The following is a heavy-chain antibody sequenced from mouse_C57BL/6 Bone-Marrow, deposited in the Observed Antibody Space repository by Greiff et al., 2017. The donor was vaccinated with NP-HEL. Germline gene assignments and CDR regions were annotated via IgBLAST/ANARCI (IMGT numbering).Heavy chain of an antibody. V-gene: IGHV1-81*01. CDR3: ATYYYGSSPSYAMDY. Sequence: VQLQQSGAELARPGASVKLSCKASGYTFTSYGISWVKQRTGQGLEWIGEIYPRSGNTYYNEKFKGKATLTVDKPSSTAYMQLSSLTSEDSAVYYCATYYYGSSPSYAMDYWGQGTSVTVSS. CDR1: GYTFTSYG. J-gene: IGHJ4*01. D-gene: IGHD1-1*01. CDR2: IYPRSGNT.